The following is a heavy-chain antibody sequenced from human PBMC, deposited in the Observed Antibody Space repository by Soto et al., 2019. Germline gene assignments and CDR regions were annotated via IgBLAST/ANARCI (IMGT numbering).Heavy chain of an antibody. Sequence: SETLSLTCAVYGGSFSGYYWSWIRQPPGKGLEWIGEINHSGSTNYNPSLKSRVTLSVDTSKNQFSLKLSSVTAADTAVYYCARVLAARLYYWFDPWGQGTLVTVSS. CDR1: GGSFSGYY. CDR2: INHSGST. V-gene: IGHV4-34*01. CDR3: ARVLAARLYYWFDP. J-gene: IGHJ5*02. D-gene: IGHD6-6*01.